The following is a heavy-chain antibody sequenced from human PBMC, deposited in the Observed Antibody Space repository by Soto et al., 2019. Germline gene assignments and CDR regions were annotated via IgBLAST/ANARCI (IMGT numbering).Heavy chain of an antibody. CDR3: ARRREGTKYGMDV. J-gene: IGHJ6*02. D-gene: IGHD3-10*01. Sequence: PGESLKIYCTGYGYDFTHYWVKWVRQLPGKGLEWMGRIDPSDSYINYSPSFEGHVTISVDKYINTAYLRWSDRKASDSAKSFCARRREGTKYGMDVWGQGTTVTVSS. V-gene: IGHV5-10-1*01. CDR2: IDPSDSYI. CDR1: GYDFTHYW.